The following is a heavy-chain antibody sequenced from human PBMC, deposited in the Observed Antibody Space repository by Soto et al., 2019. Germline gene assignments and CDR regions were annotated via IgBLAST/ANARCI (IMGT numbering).Heavy chain of an antibody. J-gene: IGHJ6*02. CDR3: EKDLLGAEGNGYYYYYGMDV. CDR1: GFTFSSYA. V-gene: IGHV3-23*01. D-gene: IGHD1-26*01. Sequence: PGGSLRLSCAASGFTFSSYAMSWVRQAPGKGLEWVSAISGSGGSTYYADSVKGRFTISRDNSKNTLYLQMNSLRAEDTAVYYCEKDLLGAEGNGYYYYYGMDVWGQGTTVTVYS. CDR2: ISGSGGST.